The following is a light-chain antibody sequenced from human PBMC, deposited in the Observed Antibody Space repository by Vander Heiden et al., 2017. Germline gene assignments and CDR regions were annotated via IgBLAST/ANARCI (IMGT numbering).Light chain of an antibody. CDR2: LGS. CDR1: QSLLHSNGYNY. Sequence: DILMSHSPLSLHLTPGEPASISCSSSQSLLHSNGYNYLDWYRQKRGQFPQLLIYLGSNRVSGVPDRFSRSASGTDFTLKMRSVEAEDVRVYYCRESLQTPLTFGAGTKVEIK. J-gene: IGKJ4*01. CDR3: RESLQTPLT. V-gene: IGKV2-28*01.